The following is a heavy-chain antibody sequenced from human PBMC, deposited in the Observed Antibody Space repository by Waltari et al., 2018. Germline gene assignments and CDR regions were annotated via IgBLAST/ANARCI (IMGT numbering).Heavy chain of an antibody. V-gene: IGHV4-61*09. CDR3: ARAYDSSGYPSYYFDY. CDR2: IYTSGST. CDR1: GGSISSGSYY. Sequence: QVQLQESGPGLVKPSQTLSLTCTVSGGSISSGSYYWSWIRQPAGKGLEWIGYIYTSGSTNYNPSLKSRVTISVDTSKNQFSLKLSSVTAADTAVYYCARAYDSSGYPSYYFDYWGQGTLVTVSS. D-gene: IGHD3-22*01. J-gene: IGHJ4*02.